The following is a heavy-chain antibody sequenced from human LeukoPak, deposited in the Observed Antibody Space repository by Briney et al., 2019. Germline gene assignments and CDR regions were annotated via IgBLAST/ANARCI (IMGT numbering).Heavy chain of an antibody. D-gene: IGHD2-2*01. CDR3: AKRSNISKSEADY. J-gene: IGHJ4*02. V-gene: IGHV3-23*01. CDR2: VSAGGHST. CDR1: GFTFSSYA. Sequence: GGSLRLSCAASGFTFSSYAMSWFRQAPGKGLEWVSGVSAGGHSTYYADSVKGRFTISRDNSKNTLYLQMSSLRAEDTAVYFCAKRSNISKSEADYWGQGTLVTVSS.